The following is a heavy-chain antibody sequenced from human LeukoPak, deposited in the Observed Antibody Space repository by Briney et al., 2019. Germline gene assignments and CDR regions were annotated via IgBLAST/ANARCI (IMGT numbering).Heavy chain of an antibody. CDR2: IYHSGST. J-gene: IGHJ6*04. CDR1: GGSISSSNW. D-gene: IGHD3-10*01. Sequence: PSGTLSLTCAVSGGSISSSNWWSWVRQPPGKGLEWIGEIYHSGSTNYNPSLKSRVTISVDTSKNQFSLKLSSVTAADTAVYYCARAPRAYYYGSGSYYSDYYYYGMDVWGKGTTVTVSS. V-gene: IGHV4-4*02. CDR3: ARAPRAYYYGSGSYYSDYYYYGMDV.